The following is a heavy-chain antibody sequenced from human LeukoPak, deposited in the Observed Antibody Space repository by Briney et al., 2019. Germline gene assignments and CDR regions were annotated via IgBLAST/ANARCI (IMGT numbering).Heavy chain of an antibody. CDR1: GFTFSTYW. Sequence: GSLRLSCAASGFTFSTYWMHWVRQAPGKGLVWVSRISSDGSITSYADSVKGRFTISRDNTKNTLYLQMNSLRDEDTAVYYCTRGRAYSYGYFDYWGQGTLVTVSS. D-gene: IGHD5-18*01. J-gene: IGHJ4*02. CDR3: TRGRAYSYGYFDY. CDR2: ISSDGSIT. V-gene: IGHV3-74*01.